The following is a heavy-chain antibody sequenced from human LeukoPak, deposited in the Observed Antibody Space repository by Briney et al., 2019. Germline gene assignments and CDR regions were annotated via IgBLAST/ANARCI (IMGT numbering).Heavy chain of an antibody. CDR2: ISAYNGNT. CDR1: GYTFTSYG. J-gene: IGHJ6*03. CDR3: ARVGLKATYYYYMDV. Sequence: GASVKVSCKASGYTFTSYGISWVRQAPGQGLEGMGWISAYNGNTNYEQKFQGRVIMITDTSMSTASLELSSLRYDAKAVYYCARVGLKATYYYYMDVWGKGTTVTVSS. V-gene: IGHV1-18*01.